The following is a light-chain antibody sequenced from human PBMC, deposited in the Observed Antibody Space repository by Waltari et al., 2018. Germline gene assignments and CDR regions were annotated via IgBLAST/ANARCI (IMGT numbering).Light chain of an antibody. J-gene: IGKJ1*01. CDR3: HQIASLPRT. CDR2: YAS. V-gene: IGKV6D-21*02. CDR1: QNIGSR. Sequence: EIVLTQSPDFQSVTPEEKVTITCRASQNIGSRLHWYQQKPNQSPKRLIKYASQSISGVPSRFSGSGYGTDFTLTINSLEAEDAAVYYCHQIASLPRTFGPGTKVEIK.